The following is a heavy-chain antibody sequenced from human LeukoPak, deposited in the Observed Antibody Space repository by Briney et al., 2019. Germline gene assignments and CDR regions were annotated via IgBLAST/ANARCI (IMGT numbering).Heavy chain of an antibody. D-gene: IGHD3-22*01. J-gene: IGHJ4*02. CDR2: IRSKAHGGTT. V-gene: IGHV3-49*03. CDR1: GFTFGDYA. Sequence: GGSLRLSCTASGFTFGDYAMSWFRQAPGKGLEWVGFIRSKAHGGTTEYAASVKGRFTISRDDSKSIAYLQMNSLKTEDTAVYYCTRESMTVVVITTRPTTPFDYWGQGTLVTVSS. CDR3: TRESMTVVVITTRPTTPFDY.